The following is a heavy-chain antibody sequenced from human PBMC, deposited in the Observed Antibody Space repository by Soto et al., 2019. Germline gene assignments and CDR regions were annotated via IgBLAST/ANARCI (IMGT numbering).Heavy chain of an antibody. Sequence: QVQLQESGPGLVKPSGTLSLACAVSGGSISSSNWWSWVRQPPGKGLEWIGEIYHSGSTNYNSALQSRVTISVDKSKNQFSLKLSSVTAADTAVYYCARVSGSYYYGMDVWGQGITVTVSS. CDR2: IYHSGST. J-gene: IGHJ6*02. V-gene: IGHV4-4*02. CDR3: ARVSGSYYYGMDV. CDR1: GGSISSSNW. D-gene: IGHD1-26*01.